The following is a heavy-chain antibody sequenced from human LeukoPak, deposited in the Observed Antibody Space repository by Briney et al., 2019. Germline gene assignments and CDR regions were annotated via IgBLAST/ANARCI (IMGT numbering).Heavy chain of an antibody. CDR3: ARDSLTDPLVRGVTPGDWFDS. V-gene: IGHV1-18*01. J-gene: IGHJ5*01. CDR1: GYTFSSYG. Sequence: ASVKVSCKASGYTFSSYGISWVRQAPGQGLEWMGWISGYNGDTKYAQKLQGRVTMTTDTSTSTAYMEVRSLRSDDTAVYYCARDSLTDPLVRGVTPGDWFDSWGQGTLVTVSS. CDR2: ISGYNGDT. D-gene: IGHD3-10*01.